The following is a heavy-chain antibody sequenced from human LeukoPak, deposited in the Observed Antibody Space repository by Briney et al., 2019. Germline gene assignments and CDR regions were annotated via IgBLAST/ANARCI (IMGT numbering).Heavy chain of an antibody. CDR1: GGSFSGYY. CDR2: INHSGST. Sequence: PSETLSLTCAVYGGSFSGYYWSWIRQPPGKGLEWIGEINHSGSTNYNPSLKSRVTISVDTSKNQFSLKLSSVTAADTAVYYCARAKGYYDSSGYNWFDPWGQGTLVTVSS. J-gene: IGHJ5*02. D-gene: IGHD3-22*01. CDR3: ARAKGYYDSSGYNWFDP. V-gene: IGHV4-34*01.